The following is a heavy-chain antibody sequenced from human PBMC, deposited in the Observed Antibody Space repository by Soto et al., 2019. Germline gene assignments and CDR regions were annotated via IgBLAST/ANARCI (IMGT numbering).Heavy chain of an antibody. V-gene: IGHV1-18*01. D-gene: IGHD1-26*01. CDR1: GYTFHNYG. CDR3: ARGSESFDL. Sequence: QVLLMQSGPEVKKPGAPVKVSCKASGYTFHNYGISWVRQVPGQGLEWMGWISGYIGNTNYAPKIQGRVTVTRDTSTAKAYMELRSLRSDDTAIYYCARGSESFDLWGQGTLVTVSS. J-gene: IGHJ4*02. CDR2: ISGYIGNT.